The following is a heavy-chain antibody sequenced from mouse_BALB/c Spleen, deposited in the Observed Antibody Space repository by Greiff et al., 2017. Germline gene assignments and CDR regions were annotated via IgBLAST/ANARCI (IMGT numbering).Heavy chain of an antibody. CDR2: ISNGGGST. CDR1: GFTFSSYT. J-gene: IGHJ4*01. CDR3: ARQTGTRAMDY. D-gene: IGHD4-1*01. Sequence: EVMLVESGGGLVQPGGSLKLSCAASGFTFSSYTMSWVRQTPEKRLEWVAYISNGGGSTYYPDTVKGRFTISRDNAKNTLYLQMSSLKSEDTAMYYCARQTGTRAMDYWGQGTSVTVSS. V-gene: IGHV5-12-2*01.